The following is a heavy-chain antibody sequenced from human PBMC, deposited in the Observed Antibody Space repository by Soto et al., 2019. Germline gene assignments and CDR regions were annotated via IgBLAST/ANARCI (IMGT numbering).Heavy chain of an antibody. Sequence: ASVKVSCKASGYTFTSYGISWVRQAPGQGLEWMGWISAYNGNTNYAQKLQGSVTMTTDTSTSTAYMELRSLRSDDTAVYYCERVRPKFEVASCMDVWGQGTTVTVSS. V-gene: IGHV1-18*04. CDR2: ISAYNGNT. J-gene: IGHJ6*02. CDR1: GYTFTSYG. CDR3: ERVRPKFEVASCMDV. D-gene: IGHD3-3*01.